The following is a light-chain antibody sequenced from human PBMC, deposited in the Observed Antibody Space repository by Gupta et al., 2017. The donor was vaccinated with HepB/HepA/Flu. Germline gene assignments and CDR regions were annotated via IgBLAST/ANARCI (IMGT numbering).Light chain of an antibody. V-gene: IGLV2-11*01. CDR2: DVN. CDR1: RSTVGSFNY. CDR3: CSYAGSYTLIV. Sequence: QSALTQPRPVSGSPGQSVTIPCSASRSTVGSFNYDHWYQQHPCKAPKLIIFDVNKRPSGVPDRFSGSKSGNTASLTISELQAEDESDYYCCSYAGSYTLIVFGGGTKLTVL. J-gene: IGLJ2*01.